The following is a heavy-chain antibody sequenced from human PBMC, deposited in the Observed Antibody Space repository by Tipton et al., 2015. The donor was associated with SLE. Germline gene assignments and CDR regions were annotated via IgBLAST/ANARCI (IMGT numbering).Heavy chain of an antibody. Sequence: TLSLTCAVYGGSFSGYYWSWIRQPPGKGLEWIGEINHSGSTDYNPSLKSRVTISVDTSKNQFSLKLSSVTAADTAVYYCARGGYDFWSGYLDHWGQGTLVTVSS. CDR3: ARGGYDFWSGYLDH. CDR1: GGSFSGYY. V-gene: IGHV4-34*01. D-gene: IGHD3-3*01. J-gene: IGHJ4*02. CDR2: INHSGST.